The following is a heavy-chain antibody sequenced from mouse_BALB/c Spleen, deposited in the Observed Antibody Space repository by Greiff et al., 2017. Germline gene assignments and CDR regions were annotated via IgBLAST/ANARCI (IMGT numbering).Heavy chain of an antibody. CDR1: GFTFSSFG. D-gene: IGHD1-1*01. J-gene: IGHJ3*01. Sequence: EVQLVESGGGLVQPGGSRKLSCAASGFTFSSFGMHWVRQAPEKGLEWVAYISSGSSTIYYADTVKGRFTISRDNPKNTLFLQMTSLRSEDTAMYYCASDGVSSLLRGLSYWGQGTLVTVSA. V-gene: IGHV5-17*02. CDR3: ASDGVSSLLRGLSY. CDR2: ISSGSSTI.